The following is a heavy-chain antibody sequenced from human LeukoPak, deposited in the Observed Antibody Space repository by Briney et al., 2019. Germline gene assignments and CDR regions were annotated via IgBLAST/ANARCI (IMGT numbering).Heavy chain of an antibody. V-gene: IGHV3-23*01. CDR1: GFTFSSYA. D-gene: IGHD2-15*01. CDR2: ISGSGGST. Sequence: AGGSLRLSCAASGFTFSSYAMSWVRQAPGKWLEWVSAISGSGGSTYYADSVKGRFTISRDNSKNTLYLQMNSLRAEDTAVYYCAKAGGYCSGGSCYYFQHWGQGTLVTVSS. CDR3: AKAGGYCSGGSCYYFQH. J-gene: IGHJ1*01.